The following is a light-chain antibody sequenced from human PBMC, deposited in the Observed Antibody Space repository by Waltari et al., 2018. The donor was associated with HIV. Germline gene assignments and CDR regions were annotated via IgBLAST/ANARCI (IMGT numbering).Light chain of an antibody. CDR3: CSYAGSYTYV. J-gene: IGLJ1*01. CDR1: SRDVGGYHY. Sequence: QSALTQPRSVSGSPGQSVTLSCTGTSRDVGGYHYVSWYQQHPGKAPKLMIFDVSKRPSGVPDRFSGSKSGNTASLTISGLQAEDEADYYCCSYAGSYTYVFGTGSEVTVL. CDR2: DVS. V-gene: IGLV2-11*01.